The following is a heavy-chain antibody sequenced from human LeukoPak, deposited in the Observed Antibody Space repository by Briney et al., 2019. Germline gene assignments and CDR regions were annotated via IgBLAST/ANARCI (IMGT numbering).Heavy chain of an antibody. Sequence: SETLSLTCAVYGESFSGYFWNWIRQPPGKGLEWIGEINHSGSTSNHNPSLKSRVTMSVDTSKNQFSLKLSSVTAADTAVYYCARSLEISYYYYYMDVWGKGTTVTVSS. J-gene: IGHJ6*03. CDR1: GESFSGYF. V-gene: IGHV4-34*01. CDR2: INHSGSTS. D-gene: IGHD1-1*01. CDR3: ARSLEISYYYYYMDV.